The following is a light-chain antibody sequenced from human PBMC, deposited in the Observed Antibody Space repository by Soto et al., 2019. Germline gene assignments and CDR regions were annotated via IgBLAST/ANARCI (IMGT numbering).Light chain of an antibody. CDR2: EVS. V-gene: IGLV2-8*01. CDR3: SSYAGSSVV. Sequence: QSALTQPPSASGSPGQSVTISCTGTSSDVGGYNYVSWYQQHPGKAPKLMLYEVSMRPSGVTDRFYGSKSDNTASLTVSGLQAEDEADYYCSSYAGSSVVFGGGTQLTV. CDR1: SSDVGGYNY. J-gene: IGLJ2*01.